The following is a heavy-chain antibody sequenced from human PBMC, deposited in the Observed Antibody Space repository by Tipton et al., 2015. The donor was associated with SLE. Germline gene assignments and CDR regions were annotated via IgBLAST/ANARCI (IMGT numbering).Heavy chain of an antibody. V-gene: IGHV4-59*08. CDR3: ARGDFWSGPTY. Sequence: TLSLTCTVSGGSISPYYWSWIRQPPGKGLEWIGLIYGSGRTSYNPSLKSRVTISVDTSKSQFSLRLRSVTAADTAVYYCARGDFWSGPTYWGQGALVTVSS. D-gene: IGHD3-3*01. CDR2: IYGSGRT. CDR1: GGSISPYY. J-gene: IGHJ4*02.